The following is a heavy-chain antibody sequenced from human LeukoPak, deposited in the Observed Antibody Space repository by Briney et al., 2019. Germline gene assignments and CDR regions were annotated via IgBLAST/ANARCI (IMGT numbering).Heavy chain of an antibody. CDR1: GYTFTSYD. CDR2: MNPNSGNT. J-gene: IGHJ4*02. V-gene: IGHV1-8*01. CDR3: ARGLGYCSGGSCYSDY. Sequence: GASVKVSCKASGYTFTSYDINWAREATGQGLEWMGWMNPNSGNTGYAQKFQCRGTMTRDTSISTAYMELSSLRSEDTAAYYCARGLGYCSGGSCYSDYWGQGTLVTVSS. D-gene: IGHD2-15*01.